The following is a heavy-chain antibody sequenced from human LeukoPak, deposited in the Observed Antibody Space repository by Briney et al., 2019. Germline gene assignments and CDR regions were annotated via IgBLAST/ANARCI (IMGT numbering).Heavy chain of an antibody. D-gene: IGHD2-8*01. CDR3: AKDYCTNGVCYGLDY. V-gene: IGHV3-30*04. J-gene: IGHJ4*02. Sequence: PGGSLRLSCAASGFTFSSYAMHWVRQAPGKGLEWVAVISYDGSNKYYADSVKGRFTISRDNSKNTLYLQMNSLRAEDTAVYYCAKDYCTNGVCYGLDYWGQGTLVTVSS. CDR1: GFTFSSYA. CDR2: ISYDGSNK.